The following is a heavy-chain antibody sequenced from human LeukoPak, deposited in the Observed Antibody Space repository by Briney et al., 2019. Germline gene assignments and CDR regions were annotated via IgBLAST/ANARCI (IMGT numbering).Heavy chain of an antibody. CDR2: ISGSGGST. J-gene: IGHJ4*02. CDR3: AKAESRTTYYYDSSGYYSLVC. CDR1: GFTFSSYA. V-gene: IGHV3-23*01. D-gene: IGHD3-22*01. Sequence: KPGGSLRLSCAASGFTFSSYAMSWVRQAPGKGLEWVSAISGSGGSTYYADSVKGRFTISRDNSKNTLYLQMNSLRAEDTAVYYCAKAESRTTYYYDSSGYYSLVCWGQGTLVTVSS.